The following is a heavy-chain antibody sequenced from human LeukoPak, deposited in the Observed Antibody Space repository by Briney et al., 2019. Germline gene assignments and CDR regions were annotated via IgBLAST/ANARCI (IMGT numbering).Heavy chain of an antibody. Sequence: EASVKVSCKASGYTFTSYGISWVRQAPGQGLEWMGWISAYNGNTNYAQKLQGRVTMTTDTSTSTAYMELRSLRSDDTAVYYCARAPEVPGIAAAGIFWFDPWGQGTLVTVSS. CDR3: ARAPEVPGIAAAGIFWFDP. V-gene: IGHV1-18*01. CDR1: GYTFTSYG. CDR2: ISAYNGNT. J-gene: IGHJ5*02. D-gene: IGHD6-13*01.